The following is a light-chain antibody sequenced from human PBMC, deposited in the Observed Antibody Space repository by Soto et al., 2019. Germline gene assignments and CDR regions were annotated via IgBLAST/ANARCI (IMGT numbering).Light chain of an antibody. V-gene: IGKV3-11*01. Sequence: EIVLTQSPATLSLSPGERATLSCRASQSVSSYLAWYQQKPGQAPRLLIYDASNRATGIPARFSGSGSGTDFTLTISSREPEDFAVYYCQQRSNWPRTFGQGNKVEIK. J-gene: IGKJ1*01. CDR3: QQRSNWPRT. CDR2: DAS. CDR1: QSVSSY.